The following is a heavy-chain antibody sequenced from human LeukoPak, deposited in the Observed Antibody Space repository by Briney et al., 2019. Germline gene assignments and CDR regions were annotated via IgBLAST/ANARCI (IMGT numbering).Heavy chain of an antibody. CDR3: AKAGDYSYFDY. J-gene: IGHJ4*02. Sequence: GGSLGLSCAASGFTFSTYAMNWVRQAPGKGLEWVSAISGSDGSTYYADSVKGRFTISRGSSKNTPYLQMNSLRAEDTAVYYCAKAGDYSYFDYWGQGTLVTVSS. CDR1: GFTFSTYA. CDR2: ISGSDGST. V-gene: IGHV3-23*01. D-gene: IGHD4-11*01.